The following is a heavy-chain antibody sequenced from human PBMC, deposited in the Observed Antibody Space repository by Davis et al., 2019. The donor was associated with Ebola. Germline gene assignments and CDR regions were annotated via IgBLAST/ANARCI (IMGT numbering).Heavy chain of an antibody. Sequence: GESLKISCAASGFTFSSSWMTWVRQAPEKGLEWVATIKADGSEKYYVDSVKGRFTISRDNAKNSLYLQMNSLRAEDTAVYYCARSSKRFRDFFWFDPWGQGTLVTVSS. V-gene: IGHV3-7*03. CDR1: GFTFSSSW. CDR3: ARSSKRFRDFFWFDP. D-gene: IGHD3-10*01. CDR2: IKADGSEK. J-gene: IGHJ5*02.